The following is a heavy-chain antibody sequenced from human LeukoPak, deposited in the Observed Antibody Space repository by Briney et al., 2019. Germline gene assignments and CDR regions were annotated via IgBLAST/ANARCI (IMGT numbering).Heavy chain of an antibody. D-gene: IGHD6-19*01. V-gene: IGHV3-48*03. J-gene: IGHJ4*02. CDR1: GFSFSVYE. Sequence: GGSLRLSCAASGFSFSVYEMHWVRQAPGRGLEWIADISGSDTRTYYADSVKGRFTISRDNAKNSLYLQMNRLRVEDTAVYYCTTLTVASNFDYWGQGTLVTVSS. CDR3: TTLTVASNFDY. CDR2: ISGSDTRT.